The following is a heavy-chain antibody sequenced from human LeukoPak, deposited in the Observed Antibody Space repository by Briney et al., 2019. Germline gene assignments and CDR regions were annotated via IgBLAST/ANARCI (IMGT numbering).Heavy chain of an antibody. CDR2: SNTGGST. J-gene: IGHJ3*02. CDR1: GGSISSGSYY. V-gene: IGHV4-61*02. D-gene: IGHD2-21*02. CDR3: ARGVLAYCGGDCPVDAFNI. Sequence: SQTLSLTCTASGGSISSGSYYWSWLQPPAGQEWEWIVRSNTGGSTNYNPSLKSRVTMSVDTSKNQFSLKLSSVTAADTAVYYCARGVLAYCGGDCPVDAFNIWGQGTMGTASS.